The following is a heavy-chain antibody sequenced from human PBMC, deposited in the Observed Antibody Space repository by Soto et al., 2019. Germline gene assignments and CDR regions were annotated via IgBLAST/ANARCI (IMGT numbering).Heavy chain of an antibody. CDR3: AKGLRYCSSASCYFLPRVDAP. V-gene: IGHV3-9*01. CDR1: GFTFDDYA. CDR2: ISSNSGSV. J-gene: IGHJ5*02. D-gene: IGHD2-2*01. Sequence: PGGSLRLSCAASGFTFDDYAMHWVRQAPGKGLEWVSGISSNSGSVGYADSVQGRFTISRDNAKNSLYLQMNSLRAEDTALYYCAKGLRYCSSASCYFLPRVDAPWSQGTLVTVSS.